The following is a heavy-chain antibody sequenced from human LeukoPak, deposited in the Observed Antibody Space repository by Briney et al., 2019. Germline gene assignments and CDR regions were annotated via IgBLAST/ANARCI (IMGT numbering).Heavy chain of an antibody. D-gene: IGHD2-21*02. CDR3: ARHALATVTDPSFDY. CDR2: LYHSGST. Sequence: NPSGTLSLTCTVSGGSISTPGYYWGWIRQPPGKGLEWIGSLYHSGSTYYKPSLKSRATISVDKSKNQCSLKLRSVTAADTAVYYCARHALATVTDPSFDYWGQGTLVTVSS. J-gene: IGHJ4*02. V-gene: IGHV4-39*01. CDR1: GGSISTPGYY.